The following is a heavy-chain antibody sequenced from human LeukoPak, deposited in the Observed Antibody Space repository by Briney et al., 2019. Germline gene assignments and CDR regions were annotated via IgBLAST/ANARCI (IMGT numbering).Heavy chain of an antibody. CDR3: ARDLLLYDSSGYYSY. J-gene: IGHJ4*02. CDR2: ISYDGSNK. V-gene: IGHV3-30-3*01. D-gene: IGHD3-22*01. Sequence: PGGSLRLSCAASGFTFSSYAMHWVRQPPGKGLEWVAVISYDGSNKYYADSVKGRFTISRDNSKNTLYLQMNSLRAEDTAVYYCARDLLLYDSSGYYSYWGQGTLVTVSS. CDR1: GFTFSSYA.